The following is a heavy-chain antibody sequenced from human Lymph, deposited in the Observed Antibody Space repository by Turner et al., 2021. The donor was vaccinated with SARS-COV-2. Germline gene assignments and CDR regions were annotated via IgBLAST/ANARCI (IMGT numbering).Heavy chain of an antibody. D-gene: IGHD1-1*01. V-gene: IGHV3-53*02. J-gene: IGHJ6*02. CDR2: IYSGGST. CDR1: GFIVSSNY. Sequence: EVQLVETGGGLIQPGGSLRLSCAASGFIVSSNYMNWVRQAPGKWLEWVSLIYSGGSTYYADSVKGRFTISRDNSKNTLYLQMNSLRAEDTAVYYCARDLQLYGMDVWGQGTTVTVSS. CDR3: ARDLQLYGMDV.